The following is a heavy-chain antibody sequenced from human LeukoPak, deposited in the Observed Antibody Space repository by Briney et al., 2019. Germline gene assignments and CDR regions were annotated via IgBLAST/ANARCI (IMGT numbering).Heavy chain of an antibody. CDR2: ISDSGGVT. CDR3: ARLGVAAHVDY. V-gene: IGHV3-23*01. Sequence: GGSLRLFCAAPGFTFSTSAMTWVRQAPGKGLEWVSSISDSGGVTFYTDSVKGRFTFSRDNSKNTLSLQMNSLSAEDTAVYYCARLGVAAHVDYWGQGTLVTVSS. CDR1: GFTFSTSA. D-gene: IGHD2-21*01. J-gene: IGHJ4*01.